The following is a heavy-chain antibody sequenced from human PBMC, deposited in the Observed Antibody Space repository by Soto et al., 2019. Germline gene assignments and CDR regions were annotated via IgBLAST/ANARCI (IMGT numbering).Heavy chain of an antibody. J-gene: IGHJ5*02. Sequence: QVQLVQSGAEVKKPGSSVKVSCKASGGTFSSYAISWVRQAPGQGLEWMGGIIPIFGTANYAQKFQGRVTITADESTSTAYMELSSLRSEDTAVYYWAREEGVAAAGTGNWFDPWGQGTLVTVSS. D-gene: IGHD6-13*01. V-gene: IGHV1-69*01. CDR3: AREEGVAAAGTGNWFDP. CDR2: IIPIFGTA. CDR1: GGTFSSYA.